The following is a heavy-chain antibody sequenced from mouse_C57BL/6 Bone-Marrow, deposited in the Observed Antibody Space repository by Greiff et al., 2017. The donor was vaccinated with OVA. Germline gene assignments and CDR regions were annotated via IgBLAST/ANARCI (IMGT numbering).Heavy chain of an antibody. CDR1: GYTFTDYY. CDR3: ARGGLSPYYFDY. V-gene: IGHV1-76*01. CDR2: IYPGSGNT. Sequence: VQLQESGAELVRPGASVKLSCKASGYTFTDYYINWVKQRPGQGLEWIARIYPGSGNTYYNEKFKGKATLTAEKSSSTAYMQLSSLTSEDSAVYFCARGGLSPYYFDYWGQGTTLTVSS. D-gene: IGHD1-1*02. J-gene: IGHJ2*01.